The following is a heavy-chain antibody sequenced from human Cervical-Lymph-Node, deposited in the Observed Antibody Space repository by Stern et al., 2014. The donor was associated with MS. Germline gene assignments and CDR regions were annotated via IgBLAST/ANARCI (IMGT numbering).Heavy chain of an antibody. CDR3: ARGITAGVDY. V-gene: IGHV1-8*01. CDR1: VYTFTTYD. Sequence: VQLVESGAEVKNPGASVKVSCKASVYTFTTYDINWMRQAPGQGLEWMGWMSPNSGNTGYAQKFQGRVTMTRDTSTSTAYMELSSLRSEDTAVYYCARGITAGVDYWGQGTLVTVSS. D-gene: IGHD6-13*01. J-gene: IGHJ4*02. CDR2: MSPNSGNT.